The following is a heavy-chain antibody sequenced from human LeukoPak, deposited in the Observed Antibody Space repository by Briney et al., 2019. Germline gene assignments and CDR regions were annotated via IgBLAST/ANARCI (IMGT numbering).Heavy chain of an antibody. CDR3: ASSFPAAVGNWFDP. CDR1: GGSISSSSYY. J-gene: IGHJ5*02. D-gene: IGHD2-2*01. Sequence: KPSETLSLTCTVSGGSISSSSYYWGWIRQPPGKGLEWIGYIYYSGSTNYNPSLKSRVTISVDTSKNQFSLKLSSVTAADTAVYYCASSFPAAVGNWFDPWGQGTLVTVSS. CDR2: IYYSGST. V-gene: IGHV4-61*05.